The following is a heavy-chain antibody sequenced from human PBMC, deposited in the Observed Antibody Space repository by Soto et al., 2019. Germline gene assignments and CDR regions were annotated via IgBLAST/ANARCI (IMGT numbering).Heavy chain of an antibody. D-gene: IGHD2-8*01. CDR1: GGSISSGGYY. Sequence: QVQLQESGPGLVKPSETLSFTCNVSGGSISSGGYYWSWIRQLPGKGLEWIGYIYHRGGTYYNPALKRRITISGDTSKNQFSLKMTSVTAADTAVYFCARAPGRMMNALRYYYGLDVWGQGTTVTVSS. V-gene: IGHV4-31*02. J-gene: IGHJ6*02. CDR2: IYHRGGT. CDR3: ARAPGRMMNALRYYYGLDV.